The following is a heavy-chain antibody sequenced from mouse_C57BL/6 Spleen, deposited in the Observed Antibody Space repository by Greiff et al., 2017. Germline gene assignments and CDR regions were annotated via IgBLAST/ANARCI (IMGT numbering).Heavy chain of an antibody. Sequence: EVQLVESGGGLVKPGGSLKLSCAASGFTFSSYAMSWVRQTPEKRLEWVATISDGGSYTYYPDNVKGRFTISRDNAKNNLYLQMSHLKSEDTAMYYCARASNYDDFDVWGTGTTGTVSS. D-gene: IGHD2-5*01. CDR2: ISDGGSYT. CDR1: GFTFSSYA. J-gene: IGHJ1*03. CDR3: ARASNYDDFDV. V-gene: IGHV5-4*01.